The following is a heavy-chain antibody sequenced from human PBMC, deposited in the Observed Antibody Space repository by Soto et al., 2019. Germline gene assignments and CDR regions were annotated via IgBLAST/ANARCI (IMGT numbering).Heavy chain of an antibody. V-gene: IGHV3-30-3*01. D-gene: IGHD2-2*01. CDR2: ISYDGSNK. Sequence: GGSLRLSCAASGFTFSSYAMHWVRQAPGKGLEWVAVISYDGSNKYYADSVKGRFTISRDNSKNTLYLQMNSLRAEDTAVYYCAREDIVVVPAAMAFDYWGQGTLVTVSS. J-gene: IGHJ4*02. CDR1: GFTFSSYA. CDR3: AREDIVVVPAAMAFDY.